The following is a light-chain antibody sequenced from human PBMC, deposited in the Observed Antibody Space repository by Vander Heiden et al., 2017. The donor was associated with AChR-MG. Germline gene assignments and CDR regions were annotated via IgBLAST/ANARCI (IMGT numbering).Light chain of an antibody. V-gene: IGLV3-21*03. Sequence: SSVLAQPPSVSVAPGKPATISCGGDNIGRSRVHWYQQKPGQAPVLVVYDDGARPSGIPERFSGSNSGNTAALTISRVEAGDEADYYCQVWDSGSDHYVFGTGTQVTVL. CDR3: QVWDSGSDHYV. CDR2: DDG. CDR1: NIGRSR. J-gene: IGLJ1*01.